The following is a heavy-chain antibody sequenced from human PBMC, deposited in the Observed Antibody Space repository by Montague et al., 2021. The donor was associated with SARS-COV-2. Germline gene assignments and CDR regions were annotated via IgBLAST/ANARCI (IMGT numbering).Heavy chain of an antibody. CDR2: VHYTGST. CDR3: ARAQNTCFIANCVNYFEV. V-gene: IGHV4-59*01. Sequence: SETLSLTCEVSGDSISSYYWGWIRQSPGKGLEWIGYVHYTGSTKYTPSLKTRVTLSLDTPKNHFSLKLRSVTAADTAIYHCARAQNTCFIANCVNYFEVWGLGALVTVSS. CDR1: GDSISSYY. J-gene: IGHJ4*02. D-gene: IGHD1-1*01.